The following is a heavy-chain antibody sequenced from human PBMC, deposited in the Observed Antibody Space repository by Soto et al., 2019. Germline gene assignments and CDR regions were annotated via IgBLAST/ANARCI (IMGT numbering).Heavy chain of an antibody. D-gene: IGHD2-8*01. CDR1: GFTFSSYA. V-gene: IGHV3-23*01. CDR3: AKDMEMTGSCTNGLCWTLDY. Sequence: EVQLLESGGGLVQPGGSLRLSCAASGFTFSSYAMSWVRQAPGKGLEWVSVISGSGVSTYYADSVKGRFTISRDKSKNTLYLLMNSLRAEDTAVYFCAKDMEMTGSCTNGLCWTLDYWGPGTLVTVSS. CDR2: ISGSGVST. J-gene: IGHJ4*02.